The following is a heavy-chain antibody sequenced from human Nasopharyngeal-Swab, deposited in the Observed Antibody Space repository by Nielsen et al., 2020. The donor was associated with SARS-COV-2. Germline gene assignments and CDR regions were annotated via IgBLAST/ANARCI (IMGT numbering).Heavy chain of an antibody. CDR3: AKPFWSGYYSGDSFDF. Sequence: PGKGLEWVSLISGDGDSASYRDSVKGRFTTSRENNKNSLYLRMNSLTVEDTALYYCAKPFWSGYYSGDSFDFWGQGTMVTVSS. J-gene: IGHJ3*01. D-gene: IGHD3-3*01. V-gene: IGHV3-43*01. CDR2: ISGDGDSA.